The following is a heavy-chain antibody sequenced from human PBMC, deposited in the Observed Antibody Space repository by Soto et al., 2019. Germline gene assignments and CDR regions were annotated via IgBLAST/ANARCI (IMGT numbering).Heavy chain of an antibody. D-gene: IGHD3-16*01. Sequence: SETLSLTCSVSGDSINSDNYYWGWIRQPPGKGLEWIGSIYYRGNTYYNPSLKTRVTISLDKSKNQFSLKLSSVTAADTAVYYCARDKGGPSNYFDYWGQGTLVTVSS. V-gene: IGHV4-39*07. CDR3: ARDKGGPSNYFDY. CDR1: GDSINSDNYY. J-gene: IGHJ4*02. CDR2: IYYRGNT.